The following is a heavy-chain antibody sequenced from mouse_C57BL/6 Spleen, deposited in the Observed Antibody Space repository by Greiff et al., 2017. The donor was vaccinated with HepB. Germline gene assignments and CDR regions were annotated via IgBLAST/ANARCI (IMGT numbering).Heavy chain of an antibody. CDR1: GYTFTDYY. CDR2: INPYNGGT. J-gene: IGHJ2*01. Sequence: VQLQQSGPVLVKPGASVKMSCKASGYTFTDYYMNWVKQSHGKSLEWIGVINPYNGGTSYNQKFKGKATLTVDKSSSTAYMELRSLTSEDSAVYFCARIITTVVDPYYFDYWGQGTTLTVSS. CDR3: ARIITTVVDPYYFDY. D-gene: IGHD1-1*01. V-gene: IGHV1-19*01.